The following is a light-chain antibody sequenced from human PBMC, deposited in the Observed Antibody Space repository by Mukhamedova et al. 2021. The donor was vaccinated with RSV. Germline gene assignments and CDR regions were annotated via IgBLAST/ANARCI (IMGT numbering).Light chain of an antibody. V-gene: IGLV2-11*01. CDR3: CSYAGSVV. CDR2: DVS. CDR1: SSDVGGYNY. J-gene: IGLJ2*01. Sequence: SVTISCTGTSSDVGGYNYVSWYQQHPGKAPKLMIYDVSKRPSGVPDRFSGSKSGNTASLTISGLQAEDEADYYCCSYAGSVVFGGG.